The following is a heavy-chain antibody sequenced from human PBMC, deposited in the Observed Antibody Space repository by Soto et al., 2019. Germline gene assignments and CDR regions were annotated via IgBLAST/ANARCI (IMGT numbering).Heavy chain of an antibody. CDR2: IDPSDSYT. V-gene: IGHV5-10-1*03. Sequence: EVQLVQSGAEVKKPGESLRISCKGSGYSFTSYWISWVRQMPGKGLEWMGRIDPSDSYTNYSPSFQGHVTISADKSISTAYLQWSSLKAADTAMYYCARHGSCITMIVVAVGNVRAFDIWGQGTMVTVSS. D-gene: IGHD3-22*01. CDR1: GYSFTSYW. J-gene: IGHJ3*02. CDR3: ARHGSCITMIVVAVGNVRAFDI.